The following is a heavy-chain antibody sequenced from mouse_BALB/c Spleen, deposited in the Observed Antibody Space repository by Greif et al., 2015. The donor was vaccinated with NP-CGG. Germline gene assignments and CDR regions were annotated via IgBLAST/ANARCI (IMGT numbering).Heavy chain of an antibody. V-gene: IGHV5-17*02. CDR1: GFTFSSFG. D-gene: IGHD2-1*01. CDR2: ISSGSSTI. CDR3: ARWEVKGYYYAMDY. J-gene: IGHJ4*01. Sequence: EVKLVESGGGLVQPGGSRKLSCAASGFTFSSFGMHWVRQAPEKGLEWVAYISSGSSTIYYADTVKGRFTISRDNPKNTLFLQMTSLRSEDTAMYYCARWEVKGYYYAMDYWGQGTSVTVSS.